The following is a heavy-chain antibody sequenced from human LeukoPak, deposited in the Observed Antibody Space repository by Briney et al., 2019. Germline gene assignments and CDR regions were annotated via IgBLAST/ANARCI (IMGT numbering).Heavy chain of an antibody. CDR1: GGTFSSYA. CDR3: AREYYYGSGSPGY. Sequence: GASVKVSCKASGGTFSSYAISWVRQAPGQGLEWMGRIIPILGIANYAQKFQGRVTITADKSTSTAYMELSSLRSEDTAVYCCAREYYYGSGSPGYWGQGTLVTVSS. V-gene: IGHV1-69*04. J-gene: IGHJ4*02. CDR2: IIPILGIA. D-gene: IGHD3-10*01.